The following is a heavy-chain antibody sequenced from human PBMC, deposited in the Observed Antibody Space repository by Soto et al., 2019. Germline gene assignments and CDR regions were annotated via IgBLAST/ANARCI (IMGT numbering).Heavy chain of an antibody. CDR1: GGSFSGYS. D-gene: IGHD6-19*01. V-gene: IGHV4-34*01. CDR3: AGSSGWYYYYGMDV. Sequence: PSETLSLTCAVYGGSFSGYSWSWIRQPPGKGLEWIGEINHSGSTNYNPSLKSRVTISVDTSKNQFSLKLSSVTAADTAVYYCAGSSGWYYYYGMDVWGQGTTVTGSS. J-gene: IGHJ6*02. CDR2: INHSGST.